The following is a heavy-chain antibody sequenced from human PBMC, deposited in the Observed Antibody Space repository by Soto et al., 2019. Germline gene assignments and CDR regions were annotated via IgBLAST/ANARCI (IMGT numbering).Heavy chain of an antibody. CDR1: GYSFTSYW. J-gene: IGHJ5*02. CDR2: IDPSDSYT. Sequence: GESLKISCKGSGYSFTSYWISWVRQMPGKGLEWMGRIDPSDSYTNYSPSFQGHVTISADKSISTAYLQWSSLKASDTAMYYCERQHNDPSSIRCHVNWFDTWGQGTLVTVSS. V-gene: IGHV5-10-1*01. CDR3: ERQHNDPSSIRCHVNWFDT. D-gene: IGHD2-2*01.